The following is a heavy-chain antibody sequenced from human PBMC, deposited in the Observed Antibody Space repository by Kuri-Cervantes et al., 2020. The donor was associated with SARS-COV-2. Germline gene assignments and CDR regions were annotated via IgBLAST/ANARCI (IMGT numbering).Heavy chain of an antibody. CDR3: ARDPGGLDAFDI. D-gene: IGHD4-23*01. CDR1: GYTFTGYY. Sequence: ASVKVSCKASGYTFTGYYMHWVRQAPGQGLEWMGRINPNSGGTNYAQKFQGRVTMTGDTSISTAYMELSRLRSDDTAVYYCARDPGGLDAFDIWGQGTMVTVSS. J-gene: IGHJ3*02. V-gene: IGHV1-2*06. CDR2: INPNSGGT.